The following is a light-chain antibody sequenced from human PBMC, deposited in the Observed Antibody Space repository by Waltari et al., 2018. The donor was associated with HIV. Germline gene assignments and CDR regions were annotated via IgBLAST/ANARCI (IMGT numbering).Light chain of an antibody. J-gene: IGLJ2*01. CDR1: SNDVGGFNY. Sequence: QSALTQPASLSGSPGQSIPLSCAGTSNDVGGFNYVPWYQQHPGKAPKLMICEVNNRPSGVSSRFSGSKSGNTAYLTISGLQAEDEADYYCSSYTSSITLVFGGGTKVTVL. CDR2: EVN. CDR3: SSYTSSITLV. V-gene: IGLV2-14*01.